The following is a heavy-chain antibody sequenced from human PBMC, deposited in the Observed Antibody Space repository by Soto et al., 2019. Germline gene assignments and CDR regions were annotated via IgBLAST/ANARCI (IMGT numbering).Heavy chain of an antibody. V-gene: IGHV3-66*01. CDR3: AREGGGRRYDY. Sequence: EVQLVESGGGLVQPGGSLRLSCAASGFTVSSDYMSWVRQAQGKGLEWVSVIYSGGSTYYADSVKGRFTISRDNSKNTLYLQMNSLRAEDTAVYYCAREGGGRRYDYWGQGNLVTVSS. CDR1: GFTVSSDY. D-gene: IGHD1-26*01. J-gene: IGHJ4*02. CDR2: IYSGGST.